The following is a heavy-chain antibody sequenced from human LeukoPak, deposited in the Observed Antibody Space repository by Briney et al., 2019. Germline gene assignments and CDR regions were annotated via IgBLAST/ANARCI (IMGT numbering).Heavy chain of an antibody. V-gene: IGHV4-39*01. CDR3: ARRPYSSGSIDY. Sequence: PSETLSLTCTVSGGSISSSLYYWDWIRQPPGKGLEWIGSVYYSGSTYFNPSLKTRVTISGDTSKNQSSLNLNSVTAADTAVYYCARRPYSSGSIDYWGQGTLLTVSS. J-gene: IGHJ4*02. D-gene: IGHD6-19*01. CDR2: VYYSGST. CDR1: GGSISSSLYY.